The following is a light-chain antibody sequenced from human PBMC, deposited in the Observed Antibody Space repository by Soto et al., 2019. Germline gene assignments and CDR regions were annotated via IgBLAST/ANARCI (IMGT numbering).Light chain of an antibody. J-gene: IGLJ3*02. CDR2: SND. CDR3: AAWDGSLSGWV. V-gene: IGLV1-44*01. CDR1: SSNIGSNT. Sequence: QAVVTQAPSASGTPGQRATISCSGSSSNIGSNTVSWYQQVPGTAPKVLIYSNDQRPSGVPDRFSGSKSGTSASLAIGGLQSEDESDYYCAAWDGSLSGWVFGGGTKLTVL.